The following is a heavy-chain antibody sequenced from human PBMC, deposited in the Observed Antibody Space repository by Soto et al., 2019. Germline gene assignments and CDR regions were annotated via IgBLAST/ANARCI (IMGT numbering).Heavy chain of an antibody. CDR2: ISGSGDRT. CDR3: ASGRVRYFYYGMDV. D-gene: IGHD1-26*01. Sequence: GGSLRLSCAASGFTFSSYAITWVRQAPGKGLEWVSVISGSGDRTYYADSVKGRFTISRDNSKNTLYLQMNSLRAEDTAVYYCASGRVRYFYYGMDVWGQGTTVTVFS. V-gene: IGHV3-23*01. CDR1: GFTFSSYA. J-gene: IGHJ6*02.